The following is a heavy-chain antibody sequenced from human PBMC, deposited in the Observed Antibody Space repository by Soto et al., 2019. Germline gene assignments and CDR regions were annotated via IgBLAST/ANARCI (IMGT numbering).Heavy chain of an antibody. Sequence: GGSLRLSCAASGFTFSSYAMSWVRQAPGKGLEWVSAISGSGGSTYYADSVKGRFTISRDNSKNTLYLQMNSLRAEDTAVYYCAKDRYYDSSGYQAAFDIWGQGTMVTVSS. V-gene: IGHV3-23*01. CDR3: AKDRYYDSSGYQAAFDI. CDR1: GFTFSSYA. CDR2: ISGSGGST. J-gene: IGHJ3*02. D-gene: IGHD3-22*01.